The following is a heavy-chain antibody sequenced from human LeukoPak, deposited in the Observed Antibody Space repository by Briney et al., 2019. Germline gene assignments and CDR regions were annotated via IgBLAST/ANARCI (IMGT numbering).Heavy chain of an antibody. V-gene: IGHV5-51*01. CDR2: IYPGDSHT. J-gene: IGHJ4*02. D-gene: IGHD3-16*02. CDR1: GYSFTSYW. CDR3: ARRTNSYSYLPDY. Sequence: GESLKISCKGSGYSFTSYWIGWVRQMPGKGLEWMGIIYPGDSHTTYSPSFQGQVTISADKSINTAYLQWRSLAASGTAMYYCARRTNSYSYLPDYWGQGTLVTVSS.